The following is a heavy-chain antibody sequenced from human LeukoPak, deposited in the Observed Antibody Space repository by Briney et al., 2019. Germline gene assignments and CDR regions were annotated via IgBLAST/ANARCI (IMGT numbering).Heavy chain of an antibody. V-gene: IGHV4-59*01. CDR3: ARGRGSAGDFDY. Sequence: SETLSLTCTVSGGSFSDYYWSWIRQSPGKGLEWIGYIYYTGSSSYNPSLRSRVTISADTSKNQFSLKLSSVTAADTAVYYCARGRGSAGDFDYWGQGALVTVSS. CDR1: GGSFSDYY. D-gene: IGHD2-21*01. CDR2: IYYTGSS. J-gene: IGHJ4*02.